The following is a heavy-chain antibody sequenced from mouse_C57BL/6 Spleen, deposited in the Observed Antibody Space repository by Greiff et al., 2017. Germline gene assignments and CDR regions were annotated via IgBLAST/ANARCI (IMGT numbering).Heavy chain of an antibody. Sequence: VQLKESGPELVKPGASVKISCKASGYSFTDYNMNWVKQSNGKSLEWIGVINPNYGTTSYNQKFKGKATLTVDQSSSTAYMQLNSLTSEDSAVYYCAGGITTVPPFAYWGQGTLVTVSA. D-gene: IGHD1-1*01. J-gene: IGHJ3*01. CDR1: GYSFTDYN. CDR3: AGGITTVPPFAY. V-gene: IGHV1-39*01. CDR2: INPNYGTT.